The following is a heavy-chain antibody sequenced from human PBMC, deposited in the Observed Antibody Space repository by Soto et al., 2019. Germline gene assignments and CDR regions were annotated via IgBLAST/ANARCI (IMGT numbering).Heavy chain of an antibody. V-gene: IGHV1-18*01. D-gene: IGHD5-18*01. CDR3: ARGGPGYSYGYGAFDI. J-gene: IGHJ3*02. CDR2: ISAYNGNT. Sequence: ASVKVSCKASGYTFTSYGISWVRQAPGQGLEWMGWISAYNGNTNYAQKLQDRVTMTTDTSTSTAYMELRSLRSDDTAVYYCARGGPGYSYGYGAFDIWGQGTMVTVSS. CDR1: GYTFTSYG.